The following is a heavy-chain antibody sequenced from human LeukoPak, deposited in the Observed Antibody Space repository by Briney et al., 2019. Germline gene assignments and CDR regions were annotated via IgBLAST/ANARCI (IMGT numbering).Heavy chain of an antibody. V-gene: IGHV5-51*01. CDR3: ARQWGDCSSTSCYSAY. D-gene: IGHD2-2*01. CDR2: IYPGDSDT. Sequence: AASLKISCKGSGSCFASSCIAWVRPLPGKGLERMGIIYPGDSDTRYSTSFQGQVTISADKSISTAYLQWSSLKASDTAIYYCARQWGDCSSTSCYSAYWGQGTLVTVSS. CDR1: GSCFASSC. J-gene: IGHJ4*02.